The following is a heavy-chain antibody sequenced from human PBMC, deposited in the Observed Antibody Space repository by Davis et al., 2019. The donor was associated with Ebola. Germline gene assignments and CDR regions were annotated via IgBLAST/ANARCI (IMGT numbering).Heavy chain of an antibody. V-gene: IGHV4-59*01. CDR3: ARVTSLLPDY. CDR1: GGYISGYY. CDR2: IYYSGST. Sequence: MPSETLSLTCTVSGGYISGYYWSWIRQPPGKGLEWIGYIYYSGSTNYNPSLKSRVTISVDTSKNQFSLKLSSMTAADTAVYYCARVTSLLPDYWGQGTLVTVSS. D-gene: IGHD2-21*02. J-gene: IGHJ4*02.